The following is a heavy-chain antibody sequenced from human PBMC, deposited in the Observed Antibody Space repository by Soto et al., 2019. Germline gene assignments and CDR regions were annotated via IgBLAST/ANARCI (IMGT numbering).Heavy chain of an antibody. J-gene: IGHJ3*02. Sequence: GASVKVSCKASGYTFTSYGISWVRQAPGQGLEWMGWISAYNGNTNYAQKLQGRVTMTTDTSTSTAYMELRSLRSDDTAVYYCARQPDFWSGYYAFDIWGQGTMVTVSS. CDR1: GYTFTSYG. D-gene: IGHD3-3*01. CDR2: ISAYNGNT. V-gene: IGHV1-18*01. CDR3: ARQPDFWSGYYAFDI.